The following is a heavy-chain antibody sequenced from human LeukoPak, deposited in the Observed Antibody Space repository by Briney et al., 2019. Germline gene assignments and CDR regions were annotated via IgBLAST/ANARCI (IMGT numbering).Heavy chain of an antibody. CDR2: IYYTGST. CDR1: GGSMTSSDYY. Sequence: SETLSLTCTVSGGSMTSSDYYWGWIRQPPGKGLEWIGNIYYTGSTYYNPSLKSRVTMSVDTSRKQFSLKLSSVTAADTAVYYCARGPRQNSSFYVWGQGTLVNVSS. D-gene: IGHD6-19*01. CDR3: ARGPRQNSSFYV. V-gene: IGHV4-39*01. J-gene: IGHJ4*02.